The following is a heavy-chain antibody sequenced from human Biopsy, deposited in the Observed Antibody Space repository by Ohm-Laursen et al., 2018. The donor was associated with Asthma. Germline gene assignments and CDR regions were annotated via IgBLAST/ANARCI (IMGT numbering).Heavy chain of an antibody. CDR3: ARTFHFWSPYHAEHYQL. CDR2: IKHDGSEK. V-gene: IGHV3-7*01. Sequence: SLRPSCTVSGFTFGDYWMSWVRQVPGKGLEWVANIKHDGSEKNHVDSLKGRFTIPRDNAKNSLYLQMNSLRAEDTAVYYCARTFHFWSPYHAEHYQLWGQGTLVTVSS. J-gene: IGHJ1*01. D-gene: IGHD3-3*02. CDR1: GFTFGDYW.